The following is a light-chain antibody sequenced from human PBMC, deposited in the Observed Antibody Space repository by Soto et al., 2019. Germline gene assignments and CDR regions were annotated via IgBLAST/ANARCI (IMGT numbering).Light chain of an antibody. J-gene: IGKJ2*01. CDR1: QSVSSY. Sequence: EIVLTQSPATLSLSSGERATLSCRASQSVSSYLAWYQQKPGQAPRLVIYDVSSRATGVPPRFSGSGSGTDFTLTISSLEREDFAFYCCLQRSTWYTFGQGTKLEIK. CDR3: LQRSTWYT. CDR2: DVS. V-gene: IGKV3-11*01.